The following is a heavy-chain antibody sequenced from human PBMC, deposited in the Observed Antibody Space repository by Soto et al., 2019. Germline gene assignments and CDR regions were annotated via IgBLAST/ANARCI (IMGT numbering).Heavy chain of an antibody. CDR1: GGSFSPNY. Sequence: QLQLQESGPGLVKPLETLSITCTVSGGSFSPNYWSWIRQPPGKGLEWVGYIYYAGSTSYNPSLKSRVTISLDTSKSQFSLSLSSVTAADTAVYYCARLGAFYQSLDPWGPGTLVTVSS. CDR2: IYYAGST. V-gene: IGHV4-59*08. J-gene: IGHJ5*02. CDR3: ARLGAFYQSLDP. D-gene: IGHD3-3*02.